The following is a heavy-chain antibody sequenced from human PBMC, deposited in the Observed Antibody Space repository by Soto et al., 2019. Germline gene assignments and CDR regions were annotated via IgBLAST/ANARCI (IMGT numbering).Heavy chain of an antibody. CDR1: GFTFSTSP. D-gene: IGHD6-6*01. Sequence: GGSLRLSCVVSGFTFSTSPMSWVRQTPGKGLQWVSVISGSGDYIDYADSVKGRFTISRDNSKNTLYLQMNSLRAEDTAVYYCARAISSSSLPLPFNYWGQGTLVTVST. V-gene: IGHV3-23*01. J-gene: IGHJ4*02. CDR2: ISGSGDYI. CDR3: ARAISSSSLPLPFNY.